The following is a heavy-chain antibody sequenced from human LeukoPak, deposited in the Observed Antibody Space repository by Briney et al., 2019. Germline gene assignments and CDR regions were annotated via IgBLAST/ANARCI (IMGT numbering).Heavy chain of an antibody. Sequence: GGSLRLSCAASGFYFDKYGMHWVRQAPGKGLEWVTFIRYDGSDKYYANSVKGRFSISRDNSKKQLYLQMNSLKSEDTALYYCANLDDYWGQGTLVTVSS. D-gene: IGHD1-1*01. CDR2: IRYDGSDK. J-gene: IGHJ4*02. V-gene: IGHV3-30*02. CDR3: ANLDDY. CDR1: GFYFDKYG.